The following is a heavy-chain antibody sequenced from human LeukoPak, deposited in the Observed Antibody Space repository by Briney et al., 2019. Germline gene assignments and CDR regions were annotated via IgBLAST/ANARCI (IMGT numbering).Heavy chain of an antibody. CDR1: GFTFSSYA. CDR3: STLWFPYYFDY. J-gene: IGHJ4*02. CDR2: ISGNGGST. D-gene: IGHD3-10*01. V-gene: IGHV3-23*01. Sequence: GGSLRLSCAASGFTFSSYAMSWVRQAPGKGLEWVSGISGNGGSTYYADSVKGRFTISRDNSKNTLHLQMNSLRAEDTAVYYCSTLWFPYYFDYWGQGTLVTVSS.